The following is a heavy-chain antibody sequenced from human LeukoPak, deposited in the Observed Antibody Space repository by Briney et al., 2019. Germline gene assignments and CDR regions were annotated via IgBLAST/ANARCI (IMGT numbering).Heavy chain of an antibody. V-gene: IGHV3-30-3*01. Sequence: PGGSLRLSCAASGFTFSDGWMNWVRQAPGKGLEWVAVISYDGSNKYYADSVKGRFTISRDNSKNTLYLQMNSLRAEDTAVYYCARGADYGDTRGYFDYWGQGTLVTVSS. D-gene: IGHD4-17*01. CDR2: ISYDGSNK. CDR1: GFTFSDGW. J-gene: IGHJ4*02. CDR3: ARGADYGDTRGYFDY.